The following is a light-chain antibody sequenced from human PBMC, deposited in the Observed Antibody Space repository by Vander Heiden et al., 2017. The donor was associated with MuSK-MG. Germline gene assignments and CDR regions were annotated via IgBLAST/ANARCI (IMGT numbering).Light chain of an antibody. V-gene: IGKV1-39*01. CDR1: HSIPRY. Sequence: DIQMIQSPPPLSASAVDRVTTTSRPTHSIPRYLNWYQQKPGKAPKWVIYAASNLQSGVPPKFSGSGSGTDFTLTISGLQPEDFAAYYCRQNVNSPYTFGQGTKLEIK. J-gene: IGKJ2*01. CDR3: RQNVNSPYT. CDR2: AAS.